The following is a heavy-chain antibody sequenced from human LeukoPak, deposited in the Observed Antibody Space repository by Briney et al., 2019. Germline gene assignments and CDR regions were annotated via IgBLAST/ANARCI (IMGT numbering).Heavy chain of an antibody. CDR2: INHSGST. Sequence: SETLSLTCAVYGGSFSGYYWSWIRQPPGKGLEWIGEINHSGSTYYNPSLKSRVTISVDTSKNQFSLKLSSVTAADTAVYYCARVAAGWLTHNWFDPWGQGTLVTVSS. CDR3: ARVAAGWLTHNWFDP. V-gene: IGHV4-34*01. CDR1: GGSFSGYY. J-gene: IGHJ5*02. D-gene: IGHD3-22*01.